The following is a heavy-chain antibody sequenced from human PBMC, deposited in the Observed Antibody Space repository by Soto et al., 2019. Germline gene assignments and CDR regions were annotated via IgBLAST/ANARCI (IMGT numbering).Heavy chain of an antibody. Sequence: QVQLVQSGAEVKKPGASVKVSCKASGYTFTSYYMHWVRQAPGQGLEWMGIINPSGGSTSYAQKFQGRVTMTRDTSTSTVYMELSSLRSEDTAVYYCARVFRTMVRGPARWGMDVWGQGTTVTVSS. CDR1: GYTFTSYY. CDR2: INPSGGST. V-gene: IGHV1-46*01. J-gene: IGHJ6*02. CDR3: ARVFRTMVRGPARWGMDV. D-gene: IGHD3-10*01.